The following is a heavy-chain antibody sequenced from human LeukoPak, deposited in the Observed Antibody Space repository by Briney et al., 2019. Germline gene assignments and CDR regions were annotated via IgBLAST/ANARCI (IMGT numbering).Heavy chain of an antibody. D-gene: IGHD2-15*01. CDR2: IYWNVGRP. Sequence: GGSLSLSCAASGFPFDVFGMSCVRPAPGGGVECVSGIYWNVGRPGYADSVKGRFTISRDNAKNSLYLQMNSLRAEDTALYYCARAVAASRDYWGQGTLVTVSS. V-gene: IGHV3-20*04. J-gene: IGHJ4*02. CDR3: ARAVAASRDY. CDR1: GFPFDVFG.